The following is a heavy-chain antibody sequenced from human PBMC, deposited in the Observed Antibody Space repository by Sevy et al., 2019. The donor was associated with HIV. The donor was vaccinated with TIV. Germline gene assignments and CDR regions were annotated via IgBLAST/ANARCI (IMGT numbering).Heavy chain of an antibody. CDR1: GFTFGDYC. CDR3: SRWKAAQSIFDY. V-gene: IGHV3-49*04. D-gene: IGHD6-13*01. J-gene: IGHJ4*02. CDR2: LKSDVYGGTV. Sequence: GGSLRLSCTASGFTFGDYCMSWVRQAPGKGLEWVAFLKSDVYGGTVDHAASVRGRFVISRDDSKTIAYLQMNDLKPEEAAVYYCSRWKAAQSIFDYWGQGALVTVSS.